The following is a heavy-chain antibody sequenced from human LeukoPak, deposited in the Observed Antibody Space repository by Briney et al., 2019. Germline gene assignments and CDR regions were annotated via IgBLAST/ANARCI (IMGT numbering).Heavy chain of an antibody. J-gene: IGHJ2*01. CDR2: ISSSGSTI. V-gene: IGHV3-48*03. CDR1: GFTFSNYD. Sequence: GGSLRLSFAASGFTFSNYDMNWFRQAPGKGLEWVSYISSSGSTIYYADSVKGRFTISRDNAKNSLYLQMNSLRAEDTAVYYCARSADYWYFDLWGRGTLVTVSS. CDR3: ARSADYWYFDL.